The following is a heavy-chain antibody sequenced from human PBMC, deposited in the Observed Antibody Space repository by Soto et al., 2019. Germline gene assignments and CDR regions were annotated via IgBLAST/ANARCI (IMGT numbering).Heavy chain of an antibody. V-gene: IGHV1-18*01. D-gene: IGHD3-3*01. CDR1: GYTFTSYG. Sequence: ASVKVSCKASGYTFTSYGISCVRQAPGQGLEWMGWISAYNGNTNYAQKLQGRVTMTTDTSTSTAYMELSSLRSEDTAVYYCSRNFWSGYYGFDAFDIWGQGTMVTVSS. CDR3: SRNFWSGYYGFDAFDI. CDR2: ISAYNGNT. J-gene: IGHJ3*02.